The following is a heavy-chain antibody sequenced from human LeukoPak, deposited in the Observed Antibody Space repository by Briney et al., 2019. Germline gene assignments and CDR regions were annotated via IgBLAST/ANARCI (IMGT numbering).Heavy chain of an antibody. CDR2: VYINGVT. Sequence: PSQTLSLTCTVSGDSITTGSYYWSWVRQPAGKGLEWIGRVYINGVTHYDPSLKSRVTIFLDTSKNQFSLRLISVTAADTVAYYCARMSASSGFWGQGTQVIVSS. CDR1: GDSITTGSYY. CDR3: ARMSASSGF. D-gene: IGHD3-22*01. V-gene: IGHV4-61*02. J-gene: IGHJ4*02.